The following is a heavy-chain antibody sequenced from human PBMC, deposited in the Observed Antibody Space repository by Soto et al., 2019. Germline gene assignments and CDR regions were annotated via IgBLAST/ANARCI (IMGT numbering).Heavy chain of an antibody. CDR3: ARGTGQYDFWSGYYLDY. CDR2: IYYSGST. J-gene: IGHJ4*02. D-gene: IGHD3-3*01. Sequence: TSETLSLTCTVSGGSVSSGSYYWSWIRQPPGKGLEWIGYIYYSGSTNYNPSLKNRVTISVDTSKNQFSLKLSSVTAADTAVYYCARGTGQYDFWSGYYLDYWGQGTLVTVSS. V-gene: IGHV4-61*01. CDR1: GGSVSSGSYY.